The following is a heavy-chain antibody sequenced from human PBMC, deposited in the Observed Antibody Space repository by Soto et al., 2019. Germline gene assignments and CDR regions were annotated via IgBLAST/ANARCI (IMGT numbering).Heavy chain of an antibody. D-gene: IGHD6-13*01. CDR1: GYSFTSYW. Sequence: GESLKISCKGSGYSFTSYWIGWVRQMPGKGLEWMGIIYPGDSDTRYSPSFQGQVTISADKSISTAYLQWSSLKASDTAMYYCARTAAAGKYYYVMDFRGQRSSVTVSS. CDR3: ARTAAAGKYYYVMDF. CDR2: IYPGDSDT. V-gene: IGHV5-51*01. J-gene: IGHJ6*02.